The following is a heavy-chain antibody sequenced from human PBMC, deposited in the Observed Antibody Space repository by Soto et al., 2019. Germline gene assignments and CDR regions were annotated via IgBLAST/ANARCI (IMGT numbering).Heavy chain of an antibody. J-gene: IGHJ4*02. V-gene: IGHV3-23*01. CDR3: AKDHVKEYDFWRGYYAALDY. CDR1: GFTFSSYA. CDR2: ISGSGGST. D-gene: IGHD3-3*01. Sequence: EVQLLESGGGLVQPGGSLRLSCAASGFTFSSYAMSWVRQAPGKGLEWVSAISGSGGSTYYADSVKGRFTISRDNSKNTLYLQMNSLRAEDTAVYYCAKDHVKEYDFWRGYYAALDYWGQGTLVTVSS.